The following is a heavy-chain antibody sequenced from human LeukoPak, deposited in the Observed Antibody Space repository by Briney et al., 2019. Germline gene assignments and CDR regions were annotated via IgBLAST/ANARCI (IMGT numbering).Heavy chain of an antibody. J-gene: IGHJ2*01. Sequence: PGGSLRLSCAASGFTFSRSGMHWVRQTPGKGLEWVAIIWSDGSNKYYAGSVKGRFTISRDNSKNTLFLQMNSLRAEDTAVYYCARDRGTTSSSGWYFDVWGRGTLVTVSS. CDR3: ARDRGTTSSSGWYFDV. CDR2: IWSDGSNK. D-gene: IGHD6-6*01. V-gene: IGHV3-33*01. CDR1: GFTFSRSG.